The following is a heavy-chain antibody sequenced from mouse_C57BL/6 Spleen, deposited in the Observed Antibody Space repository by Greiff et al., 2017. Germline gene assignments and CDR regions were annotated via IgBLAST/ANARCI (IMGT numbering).Heavy chain of an antibody. V-gene: IGHV5-9-1*02. Sequence: EVKLMESGEGLVKPGGSLKLSCAASGFTFRSYAMSWVRQTPEKRLEWVAYISSGGDYIYYADTVKGRFTISRDNARNTLYLQMSSLKSDDTAMYYYTREGGEYFDYWGKGTTVTVSA. J-gene: IGHJ1*03. CDR2: ISSGGDYI. CDR1: GFTFRSYA. CDR3: TREGGEYFDY.